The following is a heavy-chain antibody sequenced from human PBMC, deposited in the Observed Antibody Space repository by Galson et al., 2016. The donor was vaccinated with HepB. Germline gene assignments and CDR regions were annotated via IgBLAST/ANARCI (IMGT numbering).Heavy chain of an antibody. CDR1: GFTFQNYA. V-gene: IGHV3-43D*03. CDR2: ITWDGDTT. CDR3: AKDIYTGGWSKGDGFHY. J-gene: IGHJ4*02. Sequence: SCAASGFTFQNYAMHWVRQAPGKGLEWISLITWDGDTTYYANSVKGRFTISRDNSKNSLYLQMSSLRAEDTALYYCAKDIYTGGWSKGDGFHYWGQGTLVTVSS. D-gene: IGHD6-19*01.